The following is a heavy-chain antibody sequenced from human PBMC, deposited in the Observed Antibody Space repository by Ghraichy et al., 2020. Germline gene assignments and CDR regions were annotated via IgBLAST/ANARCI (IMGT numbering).Heavy chain of an antibody. CDR2: ITSSSRTK. V-gene: IGHV3-48*02. CDR1: GFALSGHS. J-gene: IGHJ6*02. Sequence: GALRLSCVGSGFALSGHSMNWVRQSPGKGLEWVSYITSSSRTKSYADSVKGRFTISRDNAQNSLYLQMNSLRDEDTAVYYCARGSTVVRFFYYDGMDVWGQGTTVTVSS. CDR3: ARGSTVVRFFYYDGMDV. D-gene: IGHD4-23*01.